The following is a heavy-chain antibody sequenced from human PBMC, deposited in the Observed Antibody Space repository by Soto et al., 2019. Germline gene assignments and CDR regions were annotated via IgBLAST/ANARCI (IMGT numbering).Heavy chain of an antibody. V-gene: IGHV4-39*01. CDR3: ARHDGIVVVPAATLRRYGMDV. D-gene: IGHD2-2*01. Sequence: SETLSLTCTVFGGSISSSSYYWGWIRQPPGKGLEWIGSIYYSGSTYYNPSLKSRVTISVDTSKNQFSLKLSSVTAADTAVYYCARHDGIVVVPAATLRRYGMDVWGQGTTVTAP. CDR2: IYYSGST. J-gene: IGHJ6*02. CDR1: GGSISSSSYY.